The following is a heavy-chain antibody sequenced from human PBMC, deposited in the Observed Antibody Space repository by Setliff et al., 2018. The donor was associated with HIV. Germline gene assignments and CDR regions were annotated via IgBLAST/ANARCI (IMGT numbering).Heavy chain of an antibody. CDR2: LHLSGDT. Sequence: NPSETLSLTCTVSGDSINSGTYYWSWIRQPAGKGLEWIGRLHLSGDTNYNPSLKSRVTMSIDTSKNQFSLKVTSVTAADTAVYYCARTVRREFRTNVGDHYYFYMDVWGKGTTVTVSS. J-gene: IGHJ6*03. V-gene: IGHV4-61*02. CDR3: ARTVRREFRTNVGDHYYFYMDV. CDR1: GDSINSGTYY. D-gene: IGHD3-3*01.